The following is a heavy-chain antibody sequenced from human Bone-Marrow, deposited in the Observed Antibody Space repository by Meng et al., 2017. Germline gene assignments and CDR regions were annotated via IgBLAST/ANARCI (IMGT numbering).Heavy chain of an antibody. D-gene: IGHD6-19*01. Sequence: GESLKISCAASGFTFSDYYMNWVRQAPGKGLEWVSSISSSSTIYYADSVKGRFTISRDNAKNSLYLQMNSLRAEDTAVYYCAYLAVAGHYYGMDVWGQGTTVTVSS. CDR2: ISSSSTI. CDR3: AYLAVAGHYYGMDV. J-gene: IGHJ6*02. V-gene: IGHV3-69-1*02. CDR1: GFTFSDYY.